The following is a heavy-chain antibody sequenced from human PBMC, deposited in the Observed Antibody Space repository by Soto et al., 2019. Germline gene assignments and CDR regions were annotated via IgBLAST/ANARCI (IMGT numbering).Heavy chain of an antibody. CDR1: GFSLSTRGVG. D-gene: IGHD3-16*01. J-gene: IGHJ5*02. CDR3: AHSLYDYVWGTNWFDP. V-gene: IGHV2-5*02. CDR2: IYWDDDK. Sequence: SGPTLVNPTQTLTLTCTFSGFSLSTRGVGVGWIRQPPGKALEWLALIYWDDDKRYSPSLKSRLTITKDTSKNQVVLTMTNMDPVDTATYYCAHSLYDYVWGTNWFDPWGQGTLVTVSS.